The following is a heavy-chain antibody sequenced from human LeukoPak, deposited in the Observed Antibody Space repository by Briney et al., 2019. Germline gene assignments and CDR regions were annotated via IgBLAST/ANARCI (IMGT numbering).Heavy chain of an antibody. D-gene: IGHD3-16*01. V-gene: IGHV1-69*13. CDR3: ATRGGGYRYDY. CDR1: GGTFSSYA. Sequence: ASVKVSCKASGGTFSSYAISWVRQASGQGLEWMGGIIPIFGTANYAQKFQGRVTITADESTSTAYMELSSLRSEDTAVYYCATRGGGYRYDYWGQGTLVTVSS. J-gene: IGHJ4*02. CDR2: IIPIFGTA.